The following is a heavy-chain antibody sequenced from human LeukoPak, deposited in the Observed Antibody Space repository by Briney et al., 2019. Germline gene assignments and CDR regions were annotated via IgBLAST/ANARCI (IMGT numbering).Heavy chain of an antibody. CDR2: ISGSGGGT. J-gene: IGHJ4*02. V-gene: IGHV3-23*01. CDR1: GFTLSSYA. CDR3: AKDLGRYRNNYFDY. D-gene: IGHD1-26*01. Sequence: SGGSLRLSCAASGFTLSSYAMSWVRQAPEKGLEWVSTISGSGGGTYYADSVKGRFTISRDDSKNTLYLQMNSLRAEDTAVYYCAKDLGRYRNNYFDYWGQGTLVTVSS.